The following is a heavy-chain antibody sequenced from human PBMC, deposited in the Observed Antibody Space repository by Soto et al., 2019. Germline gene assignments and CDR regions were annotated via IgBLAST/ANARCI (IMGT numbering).Heavy chain of an antibody. CDR1: GFNFKNYW. D-gene: IGHD2-21*01. Sequence: GGSLRLSCAASGFNFKNYWMTWVRQAPGKGLEWVADIRQDGSEKYYVDSVKGRFTISKDNAKNSLYLQMSGLRAEDTAVYYCARSPIRRSDYWGQGTLVTVSS. CDR3: ARSPIRRSDY. CDR2: IRQDGSEK. J-gene: IGHJ4*02. V-gene: IGHV3-7*01.